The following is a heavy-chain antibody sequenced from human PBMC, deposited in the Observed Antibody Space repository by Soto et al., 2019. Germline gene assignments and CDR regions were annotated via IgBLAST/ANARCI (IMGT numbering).Heavy chain of an antibody. CDR3: ARFGERYYYDSSGPIPDAFDI. D-gene: IGHD3-22*01. CDR1: GGSISSYY. V-gene: IGHV4-4*07. CDR2: IYTSGST. J-gene: IGHJ3*02. Sequence: SETLSLTCTVSGGSISSYYWSWIRQPAGRGLEWIGRIYTSGSTNYNPSLKSRVTMSVDTSKNQFSLKLSSVTAADTAVYYCARFGERYYYDSSGPIPDAFDIWGQGTMVTVS.